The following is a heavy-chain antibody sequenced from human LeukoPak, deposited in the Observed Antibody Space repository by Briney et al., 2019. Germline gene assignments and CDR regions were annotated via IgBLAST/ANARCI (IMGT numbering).Heavy chain of an antibody. D-gene: IGHD6-19*01. CDR3: ATGGSGWPYYFDY. CDR1: GFTVSSNY. CDR2: IYSGGST. J-gene: IGHJ4*02. V-gene: IGHV3-53*05. Sequence: PGGSLRLSCAASGFTVSSNYMSWVRQAPGKGLEWVSVIYSGGSTYYADSVKGRFTISRDNSKNTLYLQMNSLRSEDTAVYYCATGGSGWPYYFDYWGQGTLVTVSS.